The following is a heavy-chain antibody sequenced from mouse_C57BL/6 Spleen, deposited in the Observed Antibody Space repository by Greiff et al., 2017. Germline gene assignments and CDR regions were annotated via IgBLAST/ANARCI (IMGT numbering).Heavy chain of an antibody. V-gene: IGHV3-1*01. D-gene: IGHD2-1*01. CDR3: ARGEDYYGYFDY. CDR1: GYSITSGYD. J-gene: IGHJ2*01. Sequence: EVKVVESGPGMVKPSQSLSLTCTVTGYSITSGYDWHWIRHFPGNKLEWMGYISYSGSTNYNPSLKSRISITHDTSKNHFFLKLNSVTTEDTATYYGARGEDYYGYFDYWGQGTTLTVSS. CDR2: ISYSGST.